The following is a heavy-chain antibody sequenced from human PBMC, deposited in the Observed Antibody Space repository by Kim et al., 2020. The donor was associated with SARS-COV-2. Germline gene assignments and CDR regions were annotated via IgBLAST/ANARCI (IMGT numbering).Heavy chain of an antibody. CDR3: TTHGFLWFYYFDY. Sequence: GGSLRLSCAASGFTFSNAWMSWVRQAPGKGLEWVGRIKSKTDGGTTDYAAPVKGRFTISRDDSKNTLYLQMNSLKTEDTAVYYCTTHGFLWFYYFDYWGQGTLVTVSS. V-gene: IGHV3-15*01. CDR1: GFTFSNAW. D-gene: IGHD3-10*01. J-gene: IGHJ4*02. CDR2: IKSKTDGGTT.